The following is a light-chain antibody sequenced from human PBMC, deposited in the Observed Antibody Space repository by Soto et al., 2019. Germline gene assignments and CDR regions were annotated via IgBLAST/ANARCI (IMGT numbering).Light chain of an antibody. CDR3: SLYSSNGSLI. J-gene: IGLJ1*01. CDR1: TTGIDNYDS. CDR2: DVN. Sequence: QSALTQPPSVSGSPGQSVTISCTATTTGIDNYDSVSWYQQAPGTAPKLIIYDVNNRPSGAPDRFSGSTSGNTASLTISGRQAEDETDYFCSLYSSNGSLIFGPGTKVTVL. V-gene: IGLV2-18*01.